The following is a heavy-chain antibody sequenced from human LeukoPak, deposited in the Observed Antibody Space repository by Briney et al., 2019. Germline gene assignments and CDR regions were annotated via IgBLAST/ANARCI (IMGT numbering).Heavy chain of an antibody. Sequence: PGRSLRLSCAASGFTFSSYAMHWVRQAPGKGLEWVAVISYDGSNKYYADSVKGRFTISRDNSKNTLYLQMNSLRAEDTAVYYCARGPGSSWYGYFQHWGQGTLVTVSS. D-gene: IGHD6-13*01. CDR2: ISYDGSNK. CDR1: GFTFSSYA. CDR3: ARGPGSSWYGYFQH. J-gene: IGHJ1*01. V-gene: IGHV3-30-3*01.